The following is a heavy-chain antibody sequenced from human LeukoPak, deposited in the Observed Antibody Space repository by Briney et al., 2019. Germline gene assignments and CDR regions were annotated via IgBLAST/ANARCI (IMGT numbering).Heavy chain of an antibody. J-gene: IGHJ4*02. Sequence: GGSLRLSCAASGFTFSSYETNWVRQAPGKGLEWVSYISSSGSTIYYADSVKGRFTISRDNAKNSLYLQMNSLRAEDTAVYYCARGVFVYFDYWGQGTLVTVSS. CDR2: ISSSGSTI. CDR3: ARGVFVYFDY. CDR1: GFTFSSYE. V-gene: IGHV3-48*03.